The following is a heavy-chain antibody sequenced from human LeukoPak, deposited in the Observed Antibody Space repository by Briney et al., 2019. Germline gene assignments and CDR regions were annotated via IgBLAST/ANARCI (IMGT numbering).Heavy chain of an antibody. CDR3: AKDIDNGDYVVY. Sequence: GGSLRHSRAASGFTFSSYAMSWVRPAPGMGLEWVSSIGSSGDITYYADSVKGRFIISRDNSKNTLSLQMNSLRAEDTAVYYCAKDIDNGDYVVYWGQGTLVTVSS. CDR1: GFTFSSYA. J-gene: IGHJ4*02. CDR2: IGSSGDIT. D-gene: IGHD4-17*01. V-gene: IGHV3-23*01.